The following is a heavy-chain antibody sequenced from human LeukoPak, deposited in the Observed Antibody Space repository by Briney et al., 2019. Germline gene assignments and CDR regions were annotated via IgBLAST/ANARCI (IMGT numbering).Heavy chain of an antibody. V-gene: IGHV3-23*01. CDR3: AKSRLSGINDAFDI. CDR1: GLTFINFG. D-gene: IGHD3-3*01. J-gene: IGHJ3*02. Sequence: PGGSLRLSCAASGLTFINFGMTWVRRAPGKGLEWVSAISGSAVITFYADSVKGRFTISRDNSKNTLYLQMNSLRAEDTALYYCAKSRLSGINDAFDIWGQGTMVTVSS. CDR2: ISGSAVIT.